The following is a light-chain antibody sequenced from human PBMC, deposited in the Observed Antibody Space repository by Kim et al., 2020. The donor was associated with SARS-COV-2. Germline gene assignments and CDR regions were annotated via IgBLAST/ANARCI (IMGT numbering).Light chain of an antibody. CDR2: GAS. J-gene: IGKJ4*01. CDR3: QQYGDLPLT. CDR1: QSVTSSF. Sequence: SPGQRATLSCRASQSVTSSFLAWYQQKPGQAPRLLIYGASSRATGMADRFSGRGSGTDFTLTISRLQPEDFAVYYCQQYGDLPLTFGGGTKVDIK. V-gene: IGKV3-20*01.